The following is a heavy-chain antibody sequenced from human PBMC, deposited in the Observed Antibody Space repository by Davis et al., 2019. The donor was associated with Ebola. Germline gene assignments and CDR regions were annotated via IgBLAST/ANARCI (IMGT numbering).Heavy chain of an antibody. CDR3: ARGPHTVGFDP. J-gene: IGHJ5*02. CDR1: GGSVSSGSYY. V-gene: IGHV4-61*01. Sequence: SETLSLTCTVPGGSVSSGSYYWSWIRQPPGKGLEWIGEIYHSGSTNYNPSLKSRVTISVDTSKNQFSLKLSSVTAADTAVYYCARGPHTVGFDPWGQGTLVTVSS. CDR2: IYHSGST. D-gene: IGHD4-17*01.